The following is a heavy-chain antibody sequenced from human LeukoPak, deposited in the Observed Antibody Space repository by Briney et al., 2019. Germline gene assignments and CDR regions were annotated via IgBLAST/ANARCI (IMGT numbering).Heavy chain of an antibody. J-gene: IGHJ5*02. Sequence: PPXKXREWIGIIYHSGSTYYNPSLKSRVTISVDTSKNQFSLKLSSVTAADTAVYYCARTANWFDPWGQGTLVTVSS. V-gene: IGHV4-38-2*01. CDR2: IYHSGST. CDR3: ARTANWFDP.